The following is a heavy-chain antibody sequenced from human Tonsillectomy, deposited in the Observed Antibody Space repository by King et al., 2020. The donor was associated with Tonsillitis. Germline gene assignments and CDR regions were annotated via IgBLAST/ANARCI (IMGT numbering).Heavy chain of an antibody. Sequence: QLQLQESGPGLVKPSQTLSLTCTVSGGSISGGSYYWSWIRQPAGKGLEWIGRIYTSGSTNYNPSLKSRVTMSVDTSKNQFSLKLSSVTAADTAVYYCARAQHYDFWSGYPDAFDIWGQGTMVTVSS. CDR2: IYTSGST. V-gene: IGHV4-61*02. CDR1: GGSISGGSYY. CDR3: ARAQHYDFWSGYPDAFDI. D-gene: IGHD3-3*01. J-gene: IGHJ3*02.